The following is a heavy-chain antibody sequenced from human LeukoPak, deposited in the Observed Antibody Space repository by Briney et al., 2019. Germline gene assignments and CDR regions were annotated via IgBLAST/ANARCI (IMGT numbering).Heavy chain of an antibody. CDR1: AYTFTGYY. CDR2: INPSGGGT. V-gene: IGHV1-46*03. J-gene: IGHJ4*02. CDR3: AAHLQNWGPFDY. Sequence: ASVKVSCKASAYTFTGYYMHWVRQAPGQGLEWMGTINPSGGGTNYAQKFQGRVTMTRDTSTSTVYIELSGLRSEDTAVYYCAAHLQNWGPFDYWGQGTLVTVSS. D-gene: IGHD7-27*01.